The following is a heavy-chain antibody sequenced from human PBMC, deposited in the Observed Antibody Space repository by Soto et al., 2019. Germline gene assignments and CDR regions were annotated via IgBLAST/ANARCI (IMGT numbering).Heavy chain of an antibody. V-gene: IGHV3-23*01. D-gene: IGHD4-17*01. CDR1: GFIFSTYT. CDR3: AKDFTPDGYWDFDY. J-gene: IGHJ4*02. CDR2: VLQTGSST. Sequence: PGGSLRLSCEASGFIFSTYTMSWVRQAPGKGLEWVSAVLQTGSSTYYADSVKGRFTISRDNSQNTLYLQMNNLRVEDTAVYYCAKDFTPDGYWDFDYWGQGTLVTVSS.